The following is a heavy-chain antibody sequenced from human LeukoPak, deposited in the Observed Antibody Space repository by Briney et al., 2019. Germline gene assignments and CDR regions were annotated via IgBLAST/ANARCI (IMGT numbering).Heavy chain of an antibody. CDR1: GFTFSSYS. V-gene: IGHV3-21*01. CDR2: ISSSSSYI. Sequence: GGSLRLSCAASGFTFSSYSMNWVRQAPGKGLEWVSSISSSSSYIYYADSVKGRFTISRDNAKNSLYLQMNSLRAEDTAVYYCARDYAKLGYCSGTSCPDAFDFWGQGTMVTVSS. D-gene: IGHD2-2*03. J-gene: IGHJ3*01. CDR3: ARDYAKLGYCSGTSCPDAFDF.